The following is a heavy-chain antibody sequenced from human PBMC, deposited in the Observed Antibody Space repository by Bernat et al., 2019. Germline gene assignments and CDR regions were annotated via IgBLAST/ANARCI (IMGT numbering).Heavy chain of an antibody. CDR2: ITFSGSTV. V-gene: IGHV3-11*01. CDR3: ARENGGNFFFDY. D-gene: IGHD4-23*01. CDR1: GFTFSDFY. J-gene: IGHJ4*02. Sequence: QVQLVESGGGLVKPGGSLRLSCTASGFTFSDFYMSWIRQAPGKGLEWVSYITFSGSTVYYADSLEGRFSISRDNAKNSLYLQMNNLRAEDTAVYYCARENGGNFFFDYWGQGTLVTVSS.